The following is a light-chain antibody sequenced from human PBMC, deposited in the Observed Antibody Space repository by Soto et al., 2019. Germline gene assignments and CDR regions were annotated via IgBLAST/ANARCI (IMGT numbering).Light chain of an antibody. CDR3: QQGYSFPYT. J-gene: IGKJ2*01. V-gene: IGKV1-39*01. CDR1: QSIGSR. Sequence: DIQMTQSPSSLSASVGDSVIITCRASQSIGSRLSWYQQKPGKDPKLLIYLASSLEIGVSSRFSGSGSGTDFTLTINNLQPEDFATYFCQQGYSFPYTFGQGTKVDIK. CDR2: LAS.